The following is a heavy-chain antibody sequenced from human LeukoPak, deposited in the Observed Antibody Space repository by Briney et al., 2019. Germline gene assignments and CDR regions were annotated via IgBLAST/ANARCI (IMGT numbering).Heavy chain of an antibody. Sequence: GGSLRLSCAASGFTFSSYAMGWVRQAPGKGLEWVSAITASGGNTYYADSVKGRFTISRDNSKNTLYLQVNSLRAEDTAVYYCAKGNGYSYGRYYFDYWGQRTLVTVSS. CDR1: GFTFSSYA. V-gene: IGHV3-23*01. CDR2: ITASGGNT. J-gene: IGHJ4*02. D-gene: IGHD5-18*01. CDR3: AKGNGYSYGRYYFDY.